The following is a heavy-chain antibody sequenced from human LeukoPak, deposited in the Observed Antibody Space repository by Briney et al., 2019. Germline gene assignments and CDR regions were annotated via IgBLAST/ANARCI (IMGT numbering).Heavy chain of an antibody. CDR3: ARTSYYDILTGQP. Sequence: SVKVSCKASGGTFSSYAISWVRQAPGQGLEWMGGIIPIFGTANYAQKFQGRVTTTADKSTSTAYMELSSLRSEDTAVYYCARTSYYDILTGQPWGQGTLVTVSS. CDR2: IIPIFGTA. V-gene: IGHV1-69*06. J-gene: IGHJ5*02. D-gene: IGHD3-9*01. CDR1: GGTFSSYA.